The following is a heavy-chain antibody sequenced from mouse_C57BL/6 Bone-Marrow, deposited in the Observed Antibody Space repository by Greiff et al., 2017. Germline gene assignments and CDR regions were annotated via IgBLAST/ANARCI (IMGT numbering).Heavy chain of an antibody. J-gene: IGHJ2*01. D-gene: IGHD1-1*01. V-gene: IGHV6-3*01. CDR1: GLTFRNYW. CDR3: TITTVVSHFDY. Sequence: VQGVESGGGLVQPGGSMKLSWVASGLTFRNYWMNWVRQSPVKGLEGVAQIRLKTDNNETHYAESVKGRFTISRDDSKSSVYLQMNNLRAEDTGIYYCTITTVVSHFDYWGQGTTLTVSS. CDR2: IRLKTDNNET.